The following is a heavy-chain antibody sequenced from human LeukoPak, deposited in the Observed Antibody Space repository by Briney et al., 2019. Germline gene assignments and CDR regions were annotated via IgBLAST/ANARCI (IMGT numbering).Heavy chain of an antibody. CDR1: GFTDSSDF. CDR3: AKDIERWATVVTPVF. V-gene: IGHV3-23*01. D-gene: IGHD4-23*01. Sequence: GGSLRLSCEASGFTDSSDFMGWVRQAPGKGLEWVSGISGSGGSTYYADSVKGRVTIARDNSKNTLYMQMNSLRAEDTALYYCAKDIERWATVVTPVFWGQGTLVTVS. CDR2: ISGSGGST. J-gene: IGHJ4*02.